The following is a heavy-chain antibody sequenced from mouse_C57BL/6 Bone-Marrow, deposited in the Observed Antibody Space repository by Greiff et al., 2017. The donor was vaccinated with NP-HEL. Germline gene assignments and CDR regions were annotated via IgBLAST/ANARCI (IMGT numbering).Heavy chain of an antibody. CDR2: ISNGGGST. Sequence: EVKLMESGGGLVQPGGSLKLSCAASGFTFSDYYMYWVRQTPEKRLEWVAYISNGGGSTYYPDTVKGRFTISRDNAKNTLYLQMSRLKSEDTAMYYCARYYYGRGDWYFDVWGTGTTVTVSS. J-gene: IGHJ1*03. CDR1: GFTFSDYY. D-gene: IGHD1-1*01. CDR3: ARYYYGRGDWYFDV. V-gene: IGHV5-12*01.